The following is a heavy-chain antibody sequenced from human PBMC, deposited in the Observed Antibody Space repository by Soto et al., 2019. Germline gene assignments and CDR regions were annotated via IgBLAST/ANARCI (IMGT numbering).Heavy chain of an antibody. CDR3: ARVGYCSSTSCYGGWFDP. J-gene: IGHJ5*02. D-gene: IGHD2-2*01. Sequence: QVQLVQSGAEVKKPGSSVKVSCKASGGTFSSYAISWVRQAPGQGLEWMGGIIPIFGTANYAQKFQGRVTITADESTRTAYMELSSLRSEDTAVYYCARVGYCSSTSCYGGWFDPWGQGTLVTVSS. CDR1: GGTFSSYA. CDR2: IIPIFGTA. V-gene: IGHV1-69*01.